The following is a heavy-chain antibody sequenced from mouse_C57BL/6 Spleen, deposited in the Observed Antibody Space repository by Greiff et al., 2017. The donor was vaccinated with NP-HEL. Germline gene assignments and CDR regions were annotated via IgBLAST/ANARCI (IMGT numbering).Heavy chain of an antibody. CDR3: ARDSNYEGMDY. J-gene: IGHJ4*01. V-gene: IGHV3-6*01. CDR1: GYSITSGYY. Sequence: EVKLMESGPGLVKPSQSLSLTCSVTGYSITSGYYWNWIRQFPGNKLEWMGYISYDGSNNYNPSLKNRISITRDTSKNQFFLKLNSVTTEDTATYYCARDSNYEGMDYWGQGTSVTVSS. D-gene: IGHD2-5*01. CDR2: ISYDGSN.